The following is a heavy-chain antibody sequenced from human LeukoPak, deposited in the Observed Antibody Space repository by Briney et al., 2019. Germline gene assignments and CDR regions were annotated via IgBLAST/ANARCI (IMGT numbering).Heavy chain of an antibody. J-gene: IGHJ3*02. CDR1: GFTFSSYE. CDR2: ISSSGSTI. CDR3: ARDGERDYGDSNGAFDI. Sequence: GGSLRLSCAASGFTFSSYEMNWVRQAPGKVLEWVSYISSSGSTIYYADSVKGRFTISRDNAKNSLYLQMNSLRAEDTAVYYCARDGERDYGDSNGAFDIWGQGTMVTVSS. V-gene: IGHV3-48*03. D-gene: IGHD4-17*01.